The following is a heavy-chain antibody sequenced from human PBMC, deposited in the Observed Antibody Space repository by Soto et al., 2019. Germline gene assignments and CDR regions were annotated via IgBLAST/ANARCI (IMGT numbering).Heavy chain of an antibody. CDR2: IRSKAYGETT. Sequence: PGGSLRLSCTSSGFTFGDYPVSWFRQAPGRGLEWVGFIRSKAYGETTEYAASVKGIFTILRDDSKSIAYLQMNSLKTEDTAVYYCSCCLSKKGNSGYYLNAFDIWGQGTMVTVSS. CDR3: SCCLSKKGNSGYYLNAFDI. J-gene: IGHJ3*02. V-gene: IGHV3-49*03. D-gene: IGHD3-22*01. CDR1: GFTFGDYP.